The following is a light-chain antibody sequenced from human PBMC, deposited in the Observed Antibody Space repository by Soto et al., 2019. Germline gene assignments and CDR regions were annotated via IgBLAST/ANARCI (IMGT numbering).Light chain of an antibody. CDR1: HSISSW. V-gene: IGKV1-5*03. CDR2: KAS. J-gene: IGKJ4*01. Sequence: DIQMTQSPSTLSASVGDRVTITCRASHSISSWLALYQQKPGKAPKLLIYKASSLESGVPSRFSGSGSGTEFTLTISSLQPDDFATYYCQQYNSYLLTFGGGTKVDIK. CDR3: QQYNSYLLT.